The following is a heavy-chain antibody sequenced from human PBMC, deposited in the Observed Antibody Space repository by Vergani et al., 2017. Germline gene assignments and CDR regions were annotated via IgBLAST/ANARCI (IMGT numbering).Heavy chain of an antibody. J-gene: IGHJ4*02. CDR2: IKQDGSEK. V-gene: IGHV3-7*01. Sequence: EVQLVESGGGLVQPGGSLRLSCAASGFTFSSYWMSWVRQAPGKGLEWVANIKQDGSEKYYVDSVKGRFTISRDNSKNTLYLQMNSLRAEDTAVYYCAKDLRWELPLGFDYWGQGTLVTVSS. CDR3: AKDLRWELPLGFDY. D-gene: IGHD1-26*01. CDR1: GFTFSSYW.